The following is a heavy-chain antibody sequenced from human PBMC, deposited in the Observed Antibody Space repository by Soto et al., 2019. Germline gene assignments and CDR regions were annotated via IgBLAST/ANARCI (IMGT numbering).Heavy chain of an antibody. D-gene: IGHD4-17*01. CDR3: ARAVSTKNAPSDY. V-gene: IGHV1-46*01. CDR1: GYTFTTYY. J-gene: IGHJ4*02. Sequence: QVQLVQSGAEVKNPGASVKVSCKASGYTFTTYYMHWLRQARGQGLEWMGIITSSSGSTRYEQKFQDRVTMTRDTSTSTVYRELSSLRSEDTAVYYCARAVSTKNAPSDYWGQGTRVTVYS. CDR2: ITSSSGST.